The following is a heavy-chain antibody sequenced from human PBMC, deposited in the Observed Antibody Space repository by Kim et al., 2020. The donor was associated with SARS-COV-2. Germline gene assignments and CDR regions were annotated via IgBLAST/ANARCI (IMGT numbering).Heavy chain of an antibody. CDR3: ARMGDWRGLEWLFGYYYYGMDV. V-gene: IGHV3-33*01. CDR2: IWYDGSNK. D-gene: IGHD3-3*01. Sequence: GGSLRLSCAASGFTFSSYGMHWVRQAPGKGLEWVAVIWYDGSNKYYADSVKGRFTISRDNSKNTLHLQMNSLRAEDTAVYYCARMGDWRGLEWLFGYYYYGMDVWGQGTTVTVSS. CDR1: GFTFSSYG. J-gene: IGHJ6*02.